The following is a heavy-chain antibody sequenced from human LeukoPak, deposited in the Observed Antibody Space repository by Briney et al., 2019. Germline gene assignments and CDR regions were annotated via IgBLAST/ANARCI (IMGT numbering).Heavy chain of an antibody. Sequence: GGSLRLSCAASGSTFSNYWMSWVRQAPGKGLEWVANIKQDGSEKYYVDSVKGRFTISRDIAKNSLYLQMNSLRAEDTAVYYCASGTMVRGVIFLDYYYMDVWGKGTTVTVSS. CDR3: ASGTMVRGVIFLDYYYMDV. D-gene: IGHD3-10*01. CDR2: IKQDGSEK. V-gene: IGHV3-7*01. CDR1: GSTFSNYW. J-gene: IGHJ6*03.